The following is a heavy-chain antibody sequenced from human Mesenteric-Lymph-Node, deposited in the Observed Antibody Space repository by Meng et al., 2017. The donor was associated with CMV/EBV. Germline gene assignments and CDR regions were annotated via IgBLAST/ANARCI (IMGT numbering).Heavy chain of an antibody. V-gene: IGHV3-21*06. CDR1: GFTFSTYT. CDR3: ASWEIPAASN. CDR2: MTSCSNNI. J-gene: IGHJ4*02. Sequence: GGSLRLSCAASGFTFSTYTMSWVRQAPGKGLEWVAYMTSCSNNIHYADSVKGRFTISRDNAKNSLYLQKNSLRAEDTAVYYCASWEIPAASNWGQGTLVTVSS. D-gene: IGHD2-2*01.